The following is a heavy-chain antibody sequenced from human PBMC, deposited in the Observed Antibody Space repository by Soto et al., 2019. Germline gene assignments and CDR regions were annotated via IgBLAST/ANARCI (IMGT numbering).Heavy chain of an antibody. D-gene: IGHD2-2*01. CDR2: ISYDGSNK. V-gene: IGHV3-30-3*01. CDR3: ARVRDQLLFYYYYGMDV. Sequence: PGGSLRLSCAASGFTSSSYAMHWVRQAPGKGLEWVAVISYDGSNKYYADYVKGRFTISRDNSKNTLYLQMNSLRGEDTAVYYCARVRDQLLFYYYYGMDVWGQGTTVTVSS. J-gene: IGHJ6*02. CDR1: GFTSSSYA.